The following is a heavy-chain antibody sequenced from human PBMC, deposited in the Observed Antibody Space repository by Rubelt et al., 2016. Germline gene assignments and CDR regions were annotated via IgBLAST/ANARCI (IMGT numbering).Heavy chain of an antibody. CDR1: GFSLSTSGVG. V-gene: IGHV2-5*01. J-gene: IGHJ1*01. CDR2: IYWNDDK. Sequence: QITLKESGPTLVKPTQTLTLTCSFSGFSLSTSGVGVGWIRQPPGKALEWLALIYWNDDKRYSPSLKSRLTITKGTSKNQVVLTMTNFDPVDTATYYCAHGYTSGWYAFFQHWGQGTLVTVSS. D-gene: IGHD6-13*01. CDR3: AHGYTSGWYAFFQH.